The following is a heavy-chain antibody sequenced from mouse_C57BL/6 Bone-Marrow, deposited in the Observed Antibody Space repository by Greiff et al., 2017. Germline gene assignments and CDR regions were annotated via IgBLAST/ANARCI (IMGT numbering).Heavy chain of an antibody. V-gene: IGHV1-69*01. J-gene: IGHJ2*01. CDR2: IDPSDSYT. Sequence: QVQLQQPGAELVMPGASVKLSCKASGYTFTSYWMHWVKQRPGQGLEWIGEIDPSDSYTNYNLKFKGKSTLTVDKSSSTAYMQLSSLTSEDSAVYYCARGAYWGQGTTLTVSS. CDR1: GYTFTSYW. CDR3: ARGAY.